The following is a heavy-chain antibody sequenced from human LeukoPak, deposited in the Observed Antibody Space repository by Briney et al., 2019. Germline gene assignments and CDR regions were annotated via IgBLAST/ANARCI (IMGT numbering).Heavy chain of an antibody. D-gene: IGHD6-13*01. CDR2: IYYSGST. CDR3: ATHSSSWYNVLAFDI. J-gene: IGHJ3*02. V-gene: IGHV4-59*08. Sequence: SETLSLTCTVSGGSISSYYWSWIRQPPGKGLEWIGYIYYSGSTNYNPSLKSRVTISVDTSKNQFSLKLSSVTAADTAVYYCATHSSSWYNVLAFDIWGQGTMVTVPS. CDR1: GGSISSYY.